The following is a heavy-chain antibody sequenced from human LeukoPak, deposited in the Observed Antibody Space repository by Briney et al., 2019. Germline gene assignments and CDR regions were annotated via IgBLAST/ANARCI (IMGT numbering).Heavy chain of an antibody. CDR2: IYYSGST. D-gene: IGHD3-9*01. CDR3: ARPTRYYDPLTGSPTFYFDD. V-gene: IGHV4-39*01. CDR1: GGSISSGTYY. J-gene: IGHJ4*02. Sequence: SETLSLTCTVSGGSISSGTYYWGWIRQPPGKALEWIGSIYYSGSTYYNPSLKSRVTISVDTSKNQFSLNLRSVTAADTAVYYCARPTRYYDPLTGSPTFYFDDWGQGTLVTVSS.